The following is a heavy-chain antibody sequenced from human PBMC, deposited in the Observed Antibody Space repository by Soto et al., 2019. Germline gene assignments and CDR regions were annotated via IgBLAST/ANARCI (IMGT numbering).Heavy chain of an antibody. V-gene: IGHV3-7*03. D-gene: IGHD1-26*01. CDR3: AKARCTTTDCYVPDY. Sequence: GGSLRLSCAASGFTFSSYWMSWVRQAPGKGLEWVANIKQDGSEKYYADSVQGRFVISRDNARNTLYLHMNSLRAEDTAMYYCAKARCTTTDCYVPDYWGRGTLVTVSS. J-gene: IGHJ4*02. CDR1: GFTFSSYW. CDR2: IKQDGSEK.